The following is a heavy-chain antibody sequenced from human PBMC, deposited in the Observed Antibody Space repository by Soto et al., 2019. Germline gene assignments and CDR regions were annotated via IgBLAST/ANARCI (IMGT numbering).Heavy chain of an antibody. CDR3: AKARIAAAGQVYYGMDV. CDR2: ISGSGGST. V-gene: IGHV3-23*01. D-gene: IGHD6-13*01. J-gene: IGHJ6*02. Sequence: GGSLRLSCAASGFTFSSYAMSWVRQAPGKGLEWVSAISGSGGSTYYADSVKGRFTISRDNSKNTLYLQMNSLRAEDTAVYYCAKARIAAAGQVYYGMDVWGQGXTVTVSS. CDR1: GFTFSSYA.